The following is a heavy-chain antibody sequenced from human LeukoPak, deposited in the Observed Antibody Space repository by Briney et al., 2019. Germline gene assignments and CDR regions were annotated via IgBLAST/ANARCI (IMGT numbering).Heavy chain of an antibody. CDR1: GGSISSGSYY. CDR3: ARAVAAYYYYYYMDV. Sequence: PSETLSLTCTVSGGSISSGSYYWRWIRQPAGTGLEWIGRIYTSGSTNYNPSLKSRVTISVDTSKNQFSLKLSSATAADTAVYYCARAVAAYYYYYYMDVWGKGTTVTVSS. V-gene: IGHV4-61*02. D-gene: IGHD6-19*01. J-gene: IGHJ6*03. CDR2: IYTSGST.